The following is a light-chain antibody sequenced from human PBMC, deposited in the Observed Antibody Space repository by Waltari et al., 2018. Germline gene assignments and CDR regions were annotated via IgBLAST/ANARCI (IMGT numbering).Light chain of an antibody. CDR1: QDISNN. J-gene: IGKJ4*01. CDR3: QHGYGAPPT. V-gene: IGKV1-27*01. CDR2: KAS. Sequence: DIQMTQSPSSLSASVGDRVPITCQASQDISNNVPWYQQKPGKVSKLLNYKASTLHSGVPSRFRGSGSGTHFALTISSLQPDDFATYVCQHGYGAPPTFGGGTKVEI.